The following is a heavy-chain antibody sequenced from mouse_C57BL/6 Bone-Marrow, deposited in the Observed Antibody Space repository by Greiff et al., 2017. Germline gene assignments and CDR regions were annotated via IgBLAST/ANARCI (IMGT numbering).Heavy chain of an antibody. CDR3: ATYSNSAWFAY. J-gene: IGHJ3*01. D-gene: IGHD2-5*01. CDR2: INPNNGGT. CDR1: GYTFTDYY. Sequence: VQLQQSGPELVKPGASVKISCKASGYTFTDYYMNWVKQSHGKSLEWIGDINPNNGGTSYNQKFKGKATLTVDKSSSTAYMELRSLTSEDSAVYYCATYSNSAWFAYWGQGTLVTVSA. V-gene: IGHV1-26*01.